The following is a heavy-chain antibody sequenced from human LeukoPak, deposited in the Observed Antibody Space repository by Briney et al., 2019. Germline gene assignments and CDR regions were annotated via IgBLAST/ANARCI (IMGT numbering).Heavy chain of an antibody. V-gene: IGHV3-66*01. J-gene: IGHJ4*02. Sequence: GGSLRLSCAACGFTVSSNYMSWVRQAPGKGLEWVSIIYSGGSTYYADSVKGRFTISRDNSKNTLYLQMNSLRAEDTAVYYCARVPYGDYYFDYWGQGTLVTVSS. D-gene: IGHD4-17*01. CDR2: IYSGGST. CDR3: ARVPYGDYYFDY. CDR1: GFTVSSNY.